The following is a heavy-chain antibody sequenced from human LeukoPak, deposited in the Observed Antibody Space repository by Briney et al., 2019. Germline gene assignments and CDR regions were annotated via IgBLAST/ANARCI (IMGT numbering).Heavy chain of an antibody. J-gene: IGHJ3*02. CDR3: ARDRYYYDSSGYSTIGSFDI. V-gene: IGHV4-59*01. CDR1: GGSISSYY. CDR2: IYYSGST. D-gene: IGHD3-22*01. Sequence: SETLSLTCTVSGGSISSYYWSWIRQPPGKGLEGMGYIYYSGSTNYNPSLKSRVTISVDTSKNQFSLKLSSVTAADTAVYYCARDRYYYDSSGYSTIGSFDIWGQGTMVTVSS.